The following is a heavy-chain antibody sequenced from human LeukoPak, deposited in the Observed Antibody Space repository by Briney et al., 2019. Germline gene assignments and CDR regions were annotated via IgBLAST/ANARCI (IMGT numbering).Heavy chain of an antibody. CDR3: ARVPGYDYYYYYMGV. D-gene: IGHD3-9*01. V-gene: IGHV1-69*05. Sequence: ASVKVSCKASGGTFSSYAISWVRQAPGQGLEWMGGIIPIFGTANYAQKFQGRVTITTDESTSTAYMELSSLRSEDTAVYYCARVPGYDYYYYYMGVWGKGTTVTVSS. CDR1: GGTFSSYA. CDR2: IIPIFGTA. J-gene: IGHJ6*03.